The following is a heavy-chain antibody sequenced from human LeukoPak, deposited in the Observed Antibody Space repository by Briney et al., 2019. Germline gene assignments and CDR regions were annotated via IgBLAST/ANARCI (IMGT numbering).Heavy chain of an antibody. Sequence: EGSLRLSCAASGFTFSSYGMHWVRQAPGKGLEWLAVISYDGSIEYYADSVKGRFTISRDNSKNTLYLQMNSLRAEDTAVYYCARSKSGSSWYLPDYWGQGTLVTVSS. J-gene: IGHJ4*02. CDR3: ARSKSGSSWYLPDY. CDR1: GFTFSSYG. CDR2: ISYDGSIE. D-gene: IGHD6-13*01. V-gene: IGHV3-30*03.